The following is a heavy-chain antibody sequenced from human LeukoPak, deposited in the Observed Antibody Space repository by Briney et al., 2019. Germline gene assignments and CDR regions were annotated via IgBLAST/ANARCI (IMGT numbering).Heavy chain of an antibody. V-gene: IGHV3-30*02. CDR2: IRYDGSNK. J-gene: IGHJ4*02. CDR1: GFTFSSYG. Sequence: GGSLRLSCAASGFTFSSYGMHWVRQAPGKGLEWVAFIRYDGSNKYYAGSVKGRFTISRDNSKSTLYLQMNSLRAEDTAVYYCAKARLWYQLLLDYWGQGTLVTVSS. CDR3: AKARLWYQLLLDY. D-gene: IGHD2-2*01.